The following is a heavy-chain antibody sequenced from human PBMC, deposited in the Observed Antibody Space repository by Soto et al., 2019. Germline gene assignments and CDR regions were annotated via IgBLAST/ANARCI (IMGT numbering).Heavy chain of an antibody. CDR2: IKQDGSEK. V-gene: IGHV3-7*01. D-gene: IGHD6-13*01. CDR1: GFTFSSYW. J-gene: IGHJ5*02. Sequence: GGSLRLSCAASGFTFSSYWMSWVRQAPGKGLEWVANIKQDGSEKYYVDSVKGRFTISGDNAKNSLYLQMNSLRAEDTAVYYCARARGIAAAGNSIRFDPWGQGTLVTVSS. CDR3: ARARGIAAAGNSIRFDP.